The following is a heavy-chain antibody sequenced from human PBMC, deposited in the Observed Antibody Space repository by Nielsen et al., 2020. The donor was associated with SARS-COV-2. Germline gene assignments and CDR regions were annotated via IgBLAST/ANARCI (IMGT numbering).Heavy chain of an antibody. CDR3: ARGITMVRGVTNNWFEP. Sequence: SETLSLTCAVYGGSFSGYYWSWIRQPPGKGLEWIGEINHSGSTNYNPSLKSRVTISVDTSKNQFSLKLSSVTAADTAVYYCARGITMVRGVTNNWFEPRGQGTLVTVSS. CDR1: GGSFSGYY. V-gene: IGHV4-34*01. J-gene: IGHJ5*02. CDR2: INHSGST. D-gene: IGHD3-10*01.